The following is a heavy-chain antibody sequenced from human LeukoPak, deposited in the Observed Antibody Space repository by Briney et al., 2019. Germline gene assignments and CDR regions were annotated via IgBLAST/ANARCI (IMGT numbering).Heavy chain of an antibody. CDR2: IYHSGST. CDR3: TRDGSGSDC. Sequence: AVTLSLTCAVSGDSISSYYWWSWVRPPPGEGLEWIVQIYHSGSTNYNPSLKSRVTISVDKSNNQFSLTLSSVTAADTAVYYGTRDGSGSDCWGQGAPVTVSS. V-gene: IGHV4-4*02. J-gene: IGHJ4*02. CDR1: GDSISSYYW. D-gene: IGHD1-26*01.